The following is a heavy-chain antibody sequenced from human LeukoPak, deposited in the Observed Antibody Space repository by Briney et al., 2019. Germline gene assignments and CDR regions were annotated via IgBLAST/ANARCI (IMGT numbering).Heavy chain of an antibody. J-gene: IGHJ1*01. D-gene: IGHD3-3*01. Sequence: SGGSLRLSCEVSGFPVRSRYMTWVRQPPGKGLECVAVIYSGGTTYHIDSVKGRFTISRDNSKSTMYLEMNNLRVEDTATYYCASLEGGPSDGRWGQGTLVVVSS. CDR1: GFPVRSRY. CDR2: IYSGGTT. CDR3: ASLEGGPSDGR. V-gene: IGHV3-53*01.